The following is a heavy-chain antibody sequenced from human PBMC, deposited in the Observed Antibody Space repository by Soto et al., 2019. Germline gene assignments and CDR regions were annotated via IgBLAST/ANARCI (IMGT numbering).Heavy chain of an antibody. CDR3: AREGWHLLQPAMDV. Sequence: PVVSLRLSFAASGFTFRSYSMNWVRQAPGKGLEWVSYISSSNRTINYADSVKGRFIISRDNAKNSLYLQMHSLRDEDTAVYYGAREGWHLLQPAMDVWGPGT. D-gene: IGHD1-26*01. CDR2: ISSSNRTI. J-gene: IGHJ6*01. CDR1: GFTFRSYS. V-gene: IGHV3-48*02.